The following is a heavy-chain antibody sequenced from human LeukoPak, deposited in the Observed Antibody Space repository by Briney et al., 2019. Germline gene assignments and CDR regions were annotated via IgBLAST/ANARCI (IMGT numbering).Heavy chain of an antibody. D-gene: IGHD3-10*01. J-gene: IGHJ4*02. CDR3: AKTLSGRRTYSFDY. Sequence: GGSLRLSCAASGFTFSSYTMNWVRQAPGKGLEWVSSISSSSTYIYYADSLKGRFTISRDNAKNSLYLQMNSLRAEDTAVYYCAKTLSGRRTYSFDYWGQGTLVTVSS. V-gene: IGHV3-21*01. CDR2: ISSSSTYI. CDR1: GFTFSSYT.